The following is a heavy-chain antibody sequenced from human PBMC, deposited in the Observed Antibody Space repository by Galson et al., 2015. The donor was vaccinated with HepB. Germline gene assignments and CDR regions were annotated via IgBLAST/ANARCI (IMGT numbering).Heavy chain of an antibody. CDR1: GDSVSSNSAA. CDR3: ARGGDAAAGTLGWFDP. CDR2: TYYRSKWYN. D-gene: IGHD6-13*01. J-gene: IGHJ5*02. Sequence: CAISGDSVSSNSAAWNWIRQSPSRGLEWLGRTYYRSKWYNDYAVSVKSRITINPDTSKNQFSLQLNSVTPEDTAVYYCARGGDAAAGTLGWFDPWGQGTLVTVSS. V-gene: IGHV6-1*01.